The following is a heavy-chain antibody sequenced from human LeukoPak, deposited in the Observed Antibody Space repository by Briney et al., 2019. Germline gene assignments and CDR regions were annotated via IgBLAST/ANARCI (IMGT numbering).Heavy chain of an antibody. CDR3: AKGDGSGSSYYYYYMDV. CDR1: GFTFSNYN. CDR2: ITSSGTYN. V-gene: IGHV3-21*04. J-gene: IGHJ6*03. D-gene: IGHD3-10*01. Sequence: GGSLRLSCAASGFTFSNYNMDWVRQAPGKAMEWVSSITSSGTYNFYADSVKGRFTISRDNSKNSLYLQMNSLRTEDTALYYCAKGDGSGSSYYYYYMDVWGKGTTVTVSS.